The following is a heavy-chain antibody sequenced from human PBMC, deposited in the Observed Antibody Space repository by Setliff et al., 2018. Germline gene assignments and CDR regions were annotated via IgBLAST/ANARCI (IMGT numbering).Heavy chain of an antibody. CDR3: ASCRYQVPYDY. J-gene: IGHJ4*02. CDR2: VYDSGTT. CDR1: GGSISSISYY. Sequence: SETLSLTCTVPGGSISSISYYWGWIRQPPGKGLERIGTVYDSGTTYYNPSLKSRVTIFVDTSKNQFSLNLNSVTAADTGVYYCASCRYQVPYDYWGQGILVTVSS. D-gene: IGHD2-2*01. V-gene: IGHV4-39*01.